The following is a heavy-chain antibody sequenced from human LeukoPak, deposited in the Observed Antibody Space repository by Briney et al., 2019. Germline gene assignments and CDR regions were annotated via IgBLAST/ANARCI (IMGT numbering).Heavy chain of an antibody. J-gene: IGHJ4*02. CDR3: ARDVRDTSGYPALDY. V-gene: IGHV3-7*05. CDR2: INQDGSQK. Sequence: GGSLRLSCAASGFTVSRNHMSWVRQAPGKGLEWVATINQDGSQKYYGDSVRGRLTISRDNAKNSLYLQMNSLRAEDTAVYYCARDVRDTSGYPALDYWGQGTLVTVSS. D-gene: IGHD3-22*01. CDR1: GFTVSRNH.